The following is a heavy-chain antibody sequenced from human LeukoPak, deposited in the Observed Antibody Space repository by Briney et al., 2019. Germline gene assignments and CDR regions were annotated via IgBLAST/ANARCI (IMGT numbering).Heavy chain of an antibody. D-gene: IGHD3-10*01. Sequence: PSETLSLTCTVSDGSISSYYWTRIRQPAGKGLEWVGRIFTSGITNYDPSLKSRVTMSVDTSKNQFSLNLSSVTAADTAVYYCARESSGNYYNPLGYMDVWGKGSTVTVSS. CDR2: IFTSGIT. V-gene: IGHV4-4*07. CDR1: DGSISSYY. J-gene: IGHJ6*03. CDR3: ARESSGNYYNPLGYMDV.